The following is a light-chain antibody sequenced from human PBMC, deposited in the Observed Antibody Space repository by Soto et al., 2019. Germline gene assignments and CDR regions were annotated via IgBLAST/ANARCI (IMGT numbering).Light chain of an antibody. Sequence: QSALTQPPSASGSPGQSVTISCTGSSSDVGGYEYVSWYQQHPGKAPKLMIYEVSNRPSGVSDRFSGSKSGNTASLTISGLQAEDEADYYCSSYTSSSTLVFGTGTKVTVL. J-gene: IGLJ1*01. CDR1: SSDVGGYEY. CDR3: SSYTSSSTLV. CDR2: EVS. V-gene: IGLV2-14*01.